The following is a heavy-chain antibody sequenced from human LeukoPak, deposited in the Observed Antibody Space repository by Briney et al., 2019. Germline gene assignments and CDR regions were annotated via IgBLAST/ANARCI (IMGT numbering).Heavy chain of an antibody. CDR1: GYSIRSGYY. CDR2: IYHSGST. CDR3: ARIVVPAASWFDP. V-gene: IGHV4-38-2*01. D-gene: IGHD2-2*01. J-gene: IGHJ5*02. Sequence: PSETLSLTCAVSGYSIRSGYYWGWIRQPPGKGLEWIGSIYHSGSTYYNPSLKSRVTISVDTSKNQFSLKLSSVTAADTAVYYCARIVVPAASWFDPWGQGTLVTVSS.